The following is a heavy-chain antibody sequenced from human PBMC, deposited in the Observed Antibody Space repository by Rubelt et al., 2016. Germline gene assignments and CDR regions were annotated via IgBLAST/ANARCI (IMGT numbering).Heavy chain of an antibody. CDR3: ALRGGPTRGFDY. CDR1: GFSLSSTGVG. CDR2: IYWDDDK. Sequence: QITLKESGLTLVKPTQTLTLTCTFSGFSLSSTGVGVGWIRQPPGKALEWLALIYWDDDKRYSLSLNNRLTIIKDTSKNQVVLSVTNMDAVDTGTDYCALRGGPTRGFDYWGQGSLVTVSS. V-gene: IGHV2-5*02. D-gene: IGHD3-10*01. J-gene: IGHJ4*02.